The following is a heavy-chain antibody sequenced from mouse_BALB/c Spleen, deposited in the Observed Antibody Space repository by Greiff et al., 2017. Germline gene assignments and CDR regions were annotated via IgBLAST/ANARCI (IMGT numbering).Heavy chain of an antibody. Sequence: EVQLVESGGGLVKPGGSLKLSCAASGFTFSSYAMSWVRQSPEKRLEWVAEISSGGSYTYYPDTVTGRFTISRDNAKNTLYLEMSSLRSEDTAMYYCARGYDGTPRGFAYWGQGTLVTVSA. CDR3: ARGYDGTPRGFAY. CDR2: ISSGGSYT. V-gene: IGHV5-9-4*01. J-gene: IGHJ3*01. CDR1: GFTFSSYA. D-gene: IGHD2-3*01.